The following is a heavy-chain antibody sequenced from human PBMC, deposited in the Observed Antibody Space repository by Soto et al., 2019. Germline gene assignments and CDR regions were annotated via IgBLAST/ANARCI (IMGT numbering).Heavy chain of an antibody. CDR2: INPSGGST. CDR1: GHTFTSYY. D-gene: IGHD2-15*01. V-gene: IGHV1-46*01. CDR3: ARDPTVVVVAATPVDYYYGMDV. J-gene: IGHJ6*02. Sequence: ASVKVSCKASGHTFTSYYMHWVRQAPGQGLEWMGIINPSGGSTSYAQKFQGRVTMTRDTSTSTVYMELSSLRSEDTAVYYCARDPTVVVVAATPVDYYYGMDVWGQGTTVTVSS.